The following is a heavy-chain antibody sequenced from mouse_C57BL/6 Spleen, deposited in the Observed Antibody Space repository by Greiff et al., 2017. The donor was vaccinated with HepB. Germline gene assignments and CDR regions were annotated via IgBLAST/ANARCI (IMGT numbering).Heavy chain of an antibody. J-gene: IGHJ3*01. CDR2: INPGSGGT. CDR1: GYAFTNYL. D-gene: IGHD2-5*01. Sequence: VQLQQSGAELVRPGTSVKVSCKASGYAFTNYLIEWVKQRPGQGLEWIGVINPGSGGTNYNEKFKGKATLTADKSSSTAYMQLSSLTSEDSAVYFCASYSNSFAYWGQGTLVTVSA. CDR3: ASYSNSFAY. V-gene: IGHV1-54*01.